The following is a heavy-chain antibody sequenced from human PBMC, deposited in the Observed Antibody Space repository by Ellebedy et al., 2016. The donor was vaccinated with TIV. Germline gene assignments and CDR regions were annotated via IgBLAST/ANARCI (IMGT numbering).Heavy chain of an antibody. D-gene: IGHD5-18*01. CDR2: ISYDGSNK. V-gene: IGHV3-30*03. J-gene: IGHJ4*02. CDR1: GFTFSRSG. CDR3: ARDPYNYGYFDY. Sequence: PGGSLRLSCAASGFTFSRSGMHWVRQAPGKGLEWVAVISYDGSNKYYADSVTGRFTISRDNSQNTLYLQMNSLRAEDTAVYYCARDPYNYGYFDYWGQGTLVTVSS.